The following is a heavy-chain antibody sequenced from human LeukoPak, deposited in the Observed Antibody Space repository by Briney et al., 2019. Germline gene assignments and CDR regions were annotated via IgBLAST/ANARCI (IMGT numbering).Heavy chain of an antibody. J-gene: IGHJ4*02. CDR3: ARGRRYYYDSSGYYYPFDY. CDR1: GGSFSGYY. CDR2: INHSGST. D-gene: IGHD3-22*01. V-gene: IGHV4-34*01. Sequence: ASETLSLTCAVYGGSFSGYYWSWIRQPPGKGLEWIGEINHSGSTNYNPSLKSRVTISVDTSKNQFSLKLSSVTAADTAVYYCARGRRYYYDSSGYYYPFDYWGQGTLVTVSS.